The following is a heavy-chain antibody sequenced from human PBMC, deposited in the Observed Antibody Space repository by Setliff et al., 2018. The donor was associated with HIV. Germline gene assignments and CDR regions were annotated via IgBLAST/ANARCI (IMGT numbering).Heavy chain of an antibody. Sequence: GASVKVSCKASGYTFTSYDINWVRQATGQGLEWMGWMNPNSGNTGYEQKFQGRVTMTRNTSISTAYMELSSLRSEDTDVYYCERARSGCDYWGQGTLVTVSS. CDR3: ERARSGCDY. V-gene: IGHV1-8*02. CDR2: MNPNSGNT. CDR1: GYTFTSYD. J-gene: IGHJ4*02. D-gene: IGHD6-19*01.